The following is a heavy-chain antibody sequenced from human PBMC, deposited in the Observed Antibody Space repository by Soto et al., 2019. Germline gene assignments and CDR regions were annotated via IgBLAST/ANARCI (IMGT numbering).Heavy chain of an antibody. CDR1: GGSISSYY. CDR2: IYTSGSN. CDR3: EIVRWLQSHAKDYGMDV. D-gene: IGHD4-4*01. Sequence: QVQLQESGPGLVTPSETLSLTCTVSGGSISSYYWSWIRQPAGKGLEWIGRIYTSGSNNYNPSLKSRVTMAVDTSKNQFSLKLSSVTAADTAGYYGEIVRWLQSHAKDYGMDVWGPGTTGTV. J-gene: IGHJ6*02. V-gene: IGHV4-4*07.